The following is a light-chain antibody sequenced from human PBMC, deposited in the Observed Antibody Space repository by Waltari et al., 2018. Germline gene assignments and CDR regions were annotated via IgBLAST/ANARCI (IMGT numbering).Light chain of an antibody. CDR1: QSVCSF. J-gene: IGKJ4*01. V-gene: IGKV3-15*01. CDR3: QQYKDCPPLT. CDR2: GSS. Sequence: EVVMTQEPAPLYLSPGGRATFPCRASQSVCSFLAWYQLQPGPAPRLPIYGSSTRATGIPARFSGSGSGTEFTLTISSRHSEDFAVYCCQQYKDCPPLTFGGGTKVEIK.